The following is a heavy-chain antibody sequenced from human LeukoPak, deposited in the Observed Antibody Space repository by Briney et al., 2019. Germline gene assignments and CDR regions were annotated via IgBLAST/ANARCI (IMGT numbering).Heavy chain of an antibody. V-gene: IGHV3-30*04. CDR3: ARDWGGYCTNGVCYRDDAFDI. CDR1: GFTFSSYA. J-gene: IGHJ3*02. Sequence: GGSLRLSCAASGFTFSSYAMHWVRQAPGKGLEWVAVISYDGSNKYYADSVKGRFTISRDNSKNTLYLQMNSLRAEDTAVYYCARDWGGYCTNGVCYRDDAFDIWGQGTMVTVSS. CDR2: ISYDGSNK. D-gene: IGHD2-8*01.